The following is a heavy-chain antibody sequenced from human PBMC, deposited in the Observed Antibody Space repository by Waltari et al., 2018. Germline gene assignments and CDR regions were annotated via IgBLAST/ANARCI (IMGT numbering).Heavy chain of an antibody. D-gene: IGHD5-18*01. Sequence: QVQLVESGGGVVQPGRSLRLSCAASGFTFSSYGMHWVRQAPGKGLEWVAVISYDGSNKYYADSVKGRFTISRDNSKNTLYLQMNSLRAEDTAVYYCAKDLFPFADTAMAELYGMDVWGQGTTVTVSS. CDR2: ISYDGSNK. J-gene: IGHJ6*02. CDR1: GFTFSSYG. V-gene: IGHV3-30*18. CDR3: AKDLFPFADTAMAELYGMDV.